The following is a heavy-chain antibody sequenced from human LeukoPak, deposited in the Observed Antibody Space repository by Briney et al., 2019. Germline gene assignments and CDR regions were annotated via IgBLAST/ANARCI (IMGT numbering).Heavy chain of an antibody. J-gene: IGHJ4*02. D-gene: IGHD2-2*01. CDR3: AKDEVIVVVPAAMWY. Sequence: PGGSLRLSCAASGFTFSSYAMSWVRQAPGKGLEWVSAISGSGGSTYYADSVKGRFTISRDNSKNTLYLQMNSLRAEDTAVHYCAKDEVIVVVPAAMWYWGQGTLVTVSS. V-gene: IGHV3-23*01. CDR1: GFTFSSYA. CDR2: ISGSGGST.